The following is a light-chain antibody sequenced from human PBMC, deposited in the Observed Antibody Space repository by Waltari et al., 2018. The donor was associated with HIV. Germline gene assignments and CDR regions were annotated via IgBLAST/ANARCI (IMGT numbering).Light chain of an antibody. CDR2: RAS. CDR3: QQYLSSPLS. CDR1: RSVLDRPTNKNC. J-gene: IGKJ2*03. Sequence: DIVMTQSPDSLAVSLGERATINCKSSRSVLDRPTNKNCLAWYQQKPGQSPQLLIYRASTRESGVPDRFSGSGSGTDFTLTISSLQAEDVAVYYCQQYLSSPLSFGQGTKVEIK. V-gene: IGKV4-1*01.